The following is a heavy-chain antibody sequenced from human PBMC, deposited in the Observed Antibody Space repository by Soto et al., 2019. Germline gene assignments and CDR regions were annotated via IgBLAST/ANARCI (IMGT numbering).Heavy chain of an antibody. CDR2: ISGSGGST. CDR3: ARRSSGWYFDY. CDR1: GFTFSSDA. D-gene: IGHD6-19*01. Sequence: EVQLLESGGGLVQPGGSLRLSCAASGFTFSSDAMNWVRQAPGKGLEWVSVISGSGGSTYYADSVKGRFTISRDNSKNTLYLQMNRLSAEDTAVYYCARRSSGWYFDYWGQGTLVTVSS. V-gene: IGHV3-23*01. J-gene: IGHJ4*02.